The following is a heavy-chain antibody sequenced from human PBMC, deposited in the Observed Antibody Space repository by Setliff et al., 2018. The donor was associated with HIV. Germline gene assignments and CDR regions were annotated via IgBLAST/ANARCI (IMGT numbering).Heavy chain of an antibody. J-gene: IGHJ6*03. D-gene: IGHD2-2*01. Sequence: WGSLRLSCAASGFTFSNAWMNWVRQAPGKGLEWVGRIKSKTDGGTSDYAAPVKGRFTISRDDSKTTLYLQMSSLKTEDTAVYYCAGGRRVSSNYYYYYYMDVWGKGTTVTVSS. CDR3: AGGRRVSSNYYYYYYMDV. CDR1: GFTFSNAW. V-gene: IGHV3-15*07. CDR2: IKSKTDGGTS.